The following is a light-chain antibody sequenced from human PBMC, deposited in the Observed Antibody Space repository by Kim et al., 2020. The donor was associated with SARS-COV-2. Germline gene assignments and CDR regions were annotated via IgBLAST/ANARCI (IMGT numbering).Light chain of an antibody. J-gene: IGKJ2*01. CDR3: QQYNNWPYT. Sequence: SVSPGERATLSCRASQSVSSNVAWYQQKPGQTPRLLIYGASTRATGIPARFSGSGSGTEFTLTISSLQSEDFALYYCQQYNNWPYTFGQGTKLEIK. CDR1: QSVSSN. CDR2: GAS. V-gene: IGKV3-15*01.